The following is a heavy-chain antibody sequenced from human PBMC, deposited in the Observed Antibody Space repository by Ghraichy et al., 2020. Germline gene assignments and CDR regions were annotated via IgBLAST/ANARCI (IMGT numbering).Heavy chain of an antibody. CDR3: ARQGLVITTRMFDS. J-gene: IGHJ4*02. Sequence: SETLSLTCTVSGGSISSSSHYWGWIRQPPGKGLEWIGSIYYGGSTFYNPSLKSRVTISVDTSKNQFSLKLSSVTAADTAVYYCARQGLVITTRMFDSWGQGTLVTVSS. V-gene: IGHV4-39*01. D-gene: IGHD2-21*01. CDR2: IYYGGST. CDR1: GGSISSSSHY.